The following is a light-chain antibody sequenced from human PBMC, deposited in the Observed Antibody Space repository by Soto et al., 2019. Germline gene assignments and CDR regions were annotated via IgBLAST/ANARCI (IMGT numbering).Light chain of an antibody. CDR2: KTS. CDR3: QQYKRFWT. V-gene: IGKV1-5*03. Sequence: DIQMTQSPSTLSASVGDRVIITCRASQSLDIWLAWYQQKPGKAPKVLIYKTSSLESGVPSRFSGSGSGTEFTLTISSLQPDDVGTYYCQQYKRFWTFGQGTKVEI. CDR1: QSLDIW. J-gene: IGKJ1*01.